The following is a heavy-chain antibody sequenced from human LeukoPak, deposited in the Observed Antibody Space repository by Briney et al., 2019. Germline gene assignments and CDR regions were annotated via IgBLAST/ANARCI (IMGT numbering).Heavy chain of an antibody. CDR3: ARQGLLWFGELFDY. CDR1: GGSISSSSYY. J-gene: IGHJ4*02. D-gene: IGHD3-10*01. Sequence: SETLSLTCTVSGGSISSSSYYWGWIRQPPGKGLEWIGSIYYSGSTYYNPSLKSRVTISVDTSKNQFSLKLSSVTAADMAVYYCARQGLLWFGELFDYWGQGTLVTVSS. CDR2: IYYSGST. V-gene: IGHV4-39*01.